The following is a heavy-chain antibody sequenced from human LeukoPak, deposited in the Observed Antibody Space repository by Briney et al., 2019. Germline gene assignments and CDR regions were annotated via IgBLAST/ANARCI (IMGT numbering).Heavy chain of an antibody. V-gene: IGHV3-13*01. Sequence: QTGGSLRLSCAASGFTFSSYFMTWVRQATGKGLEWVSAIGTAGDTYYPGSVKGRFTISRENAKNSLYLQMNSLRAGDTAVYYCARGSSWYYYYGMDVWGQGTTVTVSS. J-gene: IGHJ6*02. CDR1: GFTFSSYF. CDR2: IGTAGDT. D-gene: IGHD6-13*01. CDR3: ARGSSWYYYYGMDV.